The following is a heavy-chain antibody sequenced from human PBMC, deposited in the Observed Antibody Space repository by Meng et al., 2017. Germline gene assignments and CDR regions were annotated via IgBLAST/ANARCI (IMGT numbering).Heavy chain of an antibody. CDR1: GFTFSSYA. CDR2: ISYDGSNK. Sequence: QVQRVESGGGVVQPARSLRLSRAGSGFTFSSYAKHWVRQAPGTGLEWVAVISYDGSNKYYADSVKGRFTITRDNSKNTLYLQMNSLRADDTAVYYCARDRSMGGASDDYWGQGTLVTVSS. J-gene: IGHJ4*02. V-gene: IGHV3-30*16. CDR3: ARDRSMGGASDDY. D-gene: IGHD3-16*01.